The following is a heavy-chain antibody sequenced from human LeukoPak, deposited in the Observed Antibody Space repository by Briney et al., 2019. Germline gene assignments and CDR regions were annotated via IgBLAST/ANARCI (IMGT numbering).Heavy chain of an antibody. CDR2: ISYDGSNK. CDR1: GFTFSSYG. V-gene: IGHV3-30*18. J-gene: IGHJ4*02. CDR3: AKDYYYDSSGIDY. D-gene: IGHD3-22*01. Sequence: HPGRSLRLSCAASGFTFSSYGMHWARQAPGKGLEWVAVISYDGSNKYYADSVKGRFTISRDNSKNTLYLQMNSLRAEDTAVYYCAKDYYYDSSGIDYWGQGTLVTVSS.